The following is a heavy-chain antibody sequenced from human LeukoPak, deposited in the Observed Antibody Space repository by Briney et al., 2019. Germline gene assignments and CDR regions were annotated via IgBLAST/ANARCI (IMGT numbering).Heavy chain of an antibody. CDR2: FDPVNDER. Sequence: ASVKVSCKVSGQTLSELTMHWVRQAPGKGLEWMGGFDPVNDERMYARNFRGRVTMTEDTSTDTAYMELSSLRSEDTAVYFCATEMTSVVPDYWGQGTLVTVSS. J-gene: IGHJ4*02. CDR3: ATEMTSVVPDY. V-gene: IGHV1-24*01. D-gene: IGHD4-11*01. CDR1: GQTLSELT.